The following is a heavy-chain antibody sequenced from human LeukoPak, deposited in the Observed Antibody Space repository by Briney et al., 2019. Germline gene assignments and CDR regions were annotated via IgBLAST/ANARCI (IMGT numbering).Heavy chain of an antibody. CDR1: GFTFSSYW. Sequence: GGSLRLSCAASGFTFSSYWMHWVRHAPGKGLVWVSRINSDGTNTNYAESVKGRFTISRDNAKNTLYLQMNSLRAEDTAVYYCAPDRSGFITVMTWGQGTLVTVSS. D-gene: IGHD4-17*01. CDR3: APDRSGFITVMT. V-gene: IGHV3-74*01. CDR2: INSDGTNT. J-gene: IGHJ4*02.